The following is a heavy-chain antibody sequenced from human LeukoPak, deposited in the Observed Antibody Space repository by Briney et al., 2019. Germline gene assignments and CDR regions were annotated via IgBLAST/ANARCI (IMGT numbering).Heavy chain of an antibody. CDR1: GLTFSCYA. CDR3: AKDRSPGLVVAPDFSPDY. Sequence: RRFLRLSCVASGLTFSCYAMSWARQSPGQGLEWVSAISGRCGSTYYAGSVKGRFTISSDNSKNTRYLQMNSLRAEDTAVYYCAKDRSPGLVVAPDFSPDYWGQGTLVTVSS. CDR2: ISGRCGST. J-gene: IGHJ4*02. D-gene: IGHD3-22*01. V-gene: IGHV3-23*01.